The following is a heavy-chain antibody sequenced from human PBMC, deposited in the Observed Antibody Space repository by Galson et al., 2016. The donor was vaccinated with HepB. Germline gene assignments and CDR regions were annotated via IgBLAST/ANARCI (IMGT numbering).Heavy chain of an antibody. CDR3: ATISPYGTGWYGCNDY. Sequence: SLRLSCAASGFTFSNYWMHWVRQTPGKGLEYVSVITGDGVGKDYADSVKGRFTISRDNSKDMVYLHMNSLRVEDTAVYYCATISPYGTGWYGCNDYWGQGTLVTVSS. CDR1: GFTFSNYW. J-gene: IGHJ4*02. CDR2: ITGDGVGK. D-gene: IGHD6-13*01. V-gene: IGHV3-23*01.